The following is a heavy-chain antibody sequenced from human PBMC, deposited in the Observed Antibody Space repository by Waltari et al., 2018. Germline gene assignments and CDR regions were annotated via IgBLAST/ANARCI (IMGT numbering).Heavy chain of an antibody. J-gene: IGHJ4*02. CDR3: AIRGQWLRRGSYFDY. Sequence: EVQLVQSGAEVKKPGESLRISCQGSGYSFTSYWIGWVRQMPGKGLAWMGIIYPGDSDTRDSPAFQGQVTRAADKSISTAYLQGSSLKASDTAMDYCAIRGQWLRRGSYFDYWGQGTLVTVSS. CDR2: IYPGDSDT. V-gene: IGHV5-51*03. D-gene: IGHD5-12*01. CDR1: GYSFTSYW.